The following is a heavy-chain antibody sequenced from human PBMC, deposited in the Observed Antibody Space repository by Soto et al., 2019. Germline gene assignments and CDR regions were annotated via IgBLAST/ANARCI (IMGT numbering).Heavy chain of an antibody. V-gene: IGHV3-23*01. CDR1: GFTFSSYA. J-gene: IGHJ3*01. CDR3: AKGMANTVFGCV. CDR2: ISGNGGTT. Sequence: GGSLRLSCAASGFTFSSYAITWVRQAPGKGLEWVSTISGNGGTTYYADSVKGRFTFSRDNSKNTLYLQMNSLRAADTAVYFCAKGMANTVFGCVWG. D-gene: IGHD3-3*01.